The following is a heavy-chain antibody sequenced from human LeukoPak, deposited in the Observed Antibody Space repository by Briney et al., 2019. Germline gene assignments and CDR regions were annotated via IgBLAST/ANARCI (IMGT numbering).Heavy chain of an antibody. V-gene: IGHV3-48*03. D-gene: IGHD3-10*02. CDR2: ISSSGSTI. Sequence: GGSLRLSCTASGLSLNNYAMSWVRQAPGKGLEWVSYISSSGSTIYYADSVKGRFTISRDNAKNSLYLQMNSLRAEDTAVYYRAELGITMIGGVWGKGTTVTISS. J-gene: IGHJ6*04. CDR3: AELGITMIGGV. CDR1: GLSLNNYA.